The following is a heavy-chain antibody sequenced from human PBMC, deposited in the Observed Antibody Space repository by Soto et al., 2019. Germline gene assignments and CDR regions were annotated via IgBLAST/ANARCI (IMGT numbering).Heavy chain of an antibody. D-gene: IGHD2-2*01. CDR3: ARHSSTSVRAPLAF. J-gene: IGHJ4*02. CDR1: GYTFGHYR. Sequence: GESLRIYCKSSGYTFGHYRIAWVRQRPGRGLEWIGFIYPADSSATYSPSFPGHVIMSVDRSIKTAFLQWNSLEASDTAIYYCARHSSTSVRAPLAFWGPGTLVPVSS. CDR2: IYPADSSA. V-gene: IGHV5-51*01.